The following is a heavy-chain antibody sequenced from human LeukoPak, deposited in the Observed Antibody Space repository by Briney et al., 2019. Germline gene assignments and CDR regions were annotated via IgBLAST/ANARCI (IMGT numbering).Heavy chain of an antibody. CDR2: ISYDGSNK. CDR3: AKDGSGSYCLDY. Sequence: GRSLRLSCAASGFTFSSYGMHWVRQAPGKGLEWVAVISYDGSNKYYADSVKGRFTISRDSSKNTLYLQMNSLRAEDTAVYYCAKDGSGSYCLDYWGQGTLVTVSS. CDR1: GFTFSSYG. J-gene: IGHJ4*02. V-gene: IGHV3-30*18. D-gene: IGHD3-10*01.